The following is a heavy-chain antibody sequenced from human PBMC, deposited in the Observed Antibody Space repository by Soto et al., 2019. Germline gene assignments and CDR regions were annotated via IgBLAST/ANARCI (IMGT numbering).Heavy chain of an antibody. J-gene: IGHJ5*02. Sequence: XAVKVSCKASGGPWSSYASGWGRQAPGQGLEWMGGIIPIFGTANYAQKFQGRVTITADESTSTAYMELSSLRSEDTAVYYCARANTHTVGASNWFDPCGQRTPVTVSS. CDR2: IIPIFGTA. CDR1: GGPWSSYA. V-gene: IGHV1-69*01. CDR3: ARANTHTVGASNWFDP. D-gene: IGHD1-26*01.